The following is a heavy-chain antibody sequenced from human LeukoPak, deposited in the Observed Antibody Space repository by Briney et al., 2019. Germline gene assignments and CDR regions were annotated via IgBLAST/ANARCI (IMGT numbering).Heavy chain of an antibody. CDR2: ISGSGGST. D-gene: IGHD1-26*01. CDR3: ARELGYSGSYGALGY. J-gene: IGHJ4*02. Sequence: GGSLRLSCAASGFTFSSYAMSWVRQAPGKGLEWVSAISGSGGSTYYADSVKGRFTISRDNSKNSLYLQMNSLRAEDTAVYYCARELGYSGSYGALGYWGQGTLVTVSS. CDR1: GFTFSSYA. V-gene: IGHV3-23*01.